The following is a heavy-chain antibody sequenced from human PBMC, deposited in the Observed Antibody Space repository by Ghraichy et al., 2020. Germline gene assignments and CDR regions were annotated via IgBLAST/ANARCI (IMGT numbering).Heavy chain of an antibody. CDR1: GFTFDDYA. CDR3: AKDMGPTVTTSGY. Sequence: GGSLRLSCAASGFTFDDYAMHWVRQAPGKGLEWVSGISWNSGSIGYADSVKGRFTISRDNAKNSLYLQMNSLRAEDTALYYCAKDMGPTVTTSGYWGQGTLVTVSS. CDR2: ISWNSGSI. J-gene: IGHJ4*02. V-gene: IGHV3-9*01. D-gene: IGHD4-17*01.